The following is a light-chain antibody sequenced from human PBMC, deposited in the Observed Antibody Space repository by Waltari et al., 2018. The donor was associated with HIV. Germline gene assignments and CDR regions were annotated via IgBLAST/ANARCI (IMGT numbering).Light chain of an antibody. V-gene: IGLV2-14*01. Sequence: QSALTQPASVSGSPGQSITISCTGTSSDVGGYNYVSWYQKHPGKAPKLMIYDVSNRPSGVSKRFAGSKSGNTASLTISGLQAKDEADYYCSSYTSSSTLVFGGGTKLTVL. CDR3: SSYTSSSTLV. CDR2: DVS. J-gene: IGLJ2*01. CDR1: SSDVGGYNY.